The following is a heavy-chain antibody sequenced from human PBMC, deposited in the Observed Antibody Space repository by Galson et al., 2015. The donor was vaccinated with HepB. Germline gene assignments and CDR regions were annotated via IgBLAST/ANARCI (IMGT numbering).Heavy chain of an antibody. CDR2: INWNSDSI. CDR3: VKDISLRTNGMDV. Sequence: LRLSCAASGFTFGDYAMHWVRQAPGKGLEWVSGINWNSDSIAYADSVKGRFTISRDNAKNSLYLQMNNVRGEDTALYYCVKDISLRTNGMDVWGQGTTVTVSS. D-gene: IGHD3-10*01. J-gene: IGHJ6*02. V-gene: IGHV3-9*01. CDR1: GFTFGDYA.